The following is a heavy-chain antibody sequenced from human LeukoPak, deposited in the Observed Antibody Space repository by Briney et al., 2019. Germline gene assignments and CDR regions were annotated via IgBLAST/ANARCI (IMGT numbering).Heavy chain of an antibody. J-gene: IGHJ4*02. D-gene: IGHD2-2*01. CDR2: ISAYNGNT. CDR3: ARGEDSYPAAMFTSDY. CDR1: GYTFTSYG. Sequence: ASVKVSCKASGYTFTSYGISWVRQAPGQGLEWMGWISAYNGNTNYAQKLQGRVTMTTDTSTSTAYMGLRSLRSDDTAVYYCARGEDSYPAAMFTSDYWGQGTLVTVSS. V-gene: IGHV1-18*01.